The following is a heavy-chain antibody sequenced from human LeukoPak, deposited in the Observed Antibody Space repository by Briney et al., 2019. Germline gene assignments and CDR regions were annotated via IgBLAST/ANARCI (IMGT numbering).Heavy chain of an antibody. CDR3: ARGPPYSSGWVGYYYYYYGMDV. D-gene: IGHD6-19*01. V-gene: IGHV4-59*01. Sequence: SSETLSLTCTVSGGSISSYYWSWIRQPPGKGLEWIGYIYYSGSTNYNPSLKSRVTISVDTSKNQFSLKLSSVTAADTAVYYCARGPPYSSGWVGYYYYYYGMDVWGQGTTVTVSS. CDR1: GGSISSYY. J-gene: IGHJ6*02. CDR2: IYYSGST.